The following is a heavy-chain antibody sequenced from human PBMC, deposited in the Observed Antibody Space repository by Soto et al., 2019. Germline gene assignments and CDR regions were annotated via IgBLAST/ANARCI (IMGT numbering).Heavy chain of an antibody. Sequence: GASVKVSCKASGGTFSSYTISWVRQAPGQGLEWMGRIIPILGIANYAQKFQGRVTITADKSTSTAYMELSSLRSEDTAVYYCARSNYCDFWSGYSDYWGQGTLVTVSS. CDR2: IIPILGIA. D-gene: IGHD3-3*01. CDR3: ARSNYCDFWSGYSDY. V-gene: IGHV1-69*02. J-gene: IGHJ4*02. CDR1: GGTFSSYT.